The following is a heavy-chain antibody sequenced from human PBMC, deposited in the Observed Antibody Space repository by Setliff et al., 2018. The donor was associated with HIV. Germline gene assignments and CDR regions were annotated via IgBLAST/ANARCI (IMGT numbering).Heavy chain of an antibody. Sequence: PSETLSLTCSVSGASIRGHYWSWIRQSPGKGLEWIGNIYYSGNTNYNPSFKSRVTISVDRSKNQFSLRVNSVTAADTAVYYCARSLVPSGYYYGRHAFDIWGQGTKVTVSS. CDR2: IYYSGNT. V-gene: IGHV4-59*08. CDR3: ARSLVPSGYYYGRHAFDI. J-gene: IGHJ3*02. CDR1: GASIRGHY. D-gene: IGHD3-22*01.